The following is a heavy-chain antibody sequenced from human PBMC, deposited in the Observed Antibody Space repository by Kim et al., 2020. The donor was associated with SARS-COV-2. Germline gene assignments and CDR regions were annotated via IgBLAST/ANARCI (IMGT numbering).Heavy chain of an antibody. D-gene: IGHD4-17*01. Sequence: ASVKVSCKVSGYTLTELSMHWVRQAPGKGLEWMGGFDPEDGETIYAQKFQGRVTMTEDTSTDTAYMELSSLRSEDTAVYYCATRDTVYGDYIFDYWGQGTLVTVSS. CDR1: GYTLTELS. CDR3: ATRDTVYGDYIFDY. CDR2: FDPEDGET. J-gene: IGHJ4*02. V-gene: IGHV1-24*01.